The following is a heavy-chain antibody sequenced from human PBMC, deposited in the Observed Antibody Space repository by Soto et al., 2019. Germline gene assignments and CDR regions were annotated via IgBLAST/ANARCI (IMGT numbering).Heavy chain of an antibody. CDR1: GFTFSSYA. V-gene: IGHV3-64*01. J-gene: IGHJ4*02. CDR3: ARGRSGYEFDY. Sequence: PGGSLRLSCEASGFTFSSYAMHWVRQAPGKGLEYVSAISSNGGSTYYANSVKGRFTISRDNSKNTLYLQMGSLRAEDMAVYYCARGRSGYEFDYWGQGTLVTVSS. D-gene: IGHD5-12*01. CDR2: ISSNGGST.